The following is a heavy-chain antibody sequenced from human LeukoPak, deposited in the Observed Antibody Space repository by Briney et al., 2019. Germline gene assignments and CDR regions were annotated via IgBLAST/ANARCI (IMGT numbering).Heavy chain of an antibody. Sequence: PGGSLRLSCEASGFTFSDYYMSWIRQAPGKGLVWVSHMSSDGSTISYADSVKGRFTISRDNAKSTVYLQMNSLRAEDTAVYYCARDLGVADFWGQGTLVTVSS. CDR2: MSSDGSTI. CDR3: ARDLGVADF. J-gene: IGHJ4*02. V-gene: IGHV3-74*01. D-gene: IGHD6-13*01. CDR1: GFTFSDYY.